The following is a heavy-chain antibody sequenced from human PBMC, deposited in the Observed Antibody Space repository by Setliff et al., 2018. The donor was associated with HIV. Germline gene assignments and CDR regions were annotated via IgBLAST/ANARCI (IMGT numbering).Heavy chain of an antibody. Sequence: SETLSLTCTVSGGSISSYYWSWIRQPAGKGLEWIGHIYTNGRTNYNPPLKSRVTISVDPSKNQFSLKLSSVTAADTAVYYCARHTAPRRITIFGVVPDYWGQGTLVTVSS. CDR3: ARHTAPRRITIFGVVPDY. CDR1: GGSISSYY. D-gene: IGHD3-3*01. CDR2: IYTNGRT. V-gene: IGHV4-4*07. J-gene: IGHJ4*02.